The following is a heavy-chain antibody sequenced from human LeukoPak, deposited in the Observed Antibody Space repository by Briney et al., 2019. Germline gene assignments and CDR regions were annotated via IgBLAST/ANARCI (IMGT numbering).Heavy chain of an antibody. CDR2: ISSSTYYI. J-gene: IGHJ4*02. CDR3: ARALGYSDSSGYYYYFDD. Sequence: GGSLRLSCAASGFTFSSYSMNWVRQAPGKGPEWVSSISSSTYYIYYADSVKGRFTISRDNAKNSLYLQMNSLRAEDTAVYYCARALGYSDSSGYYYYFDDWGQGTLVTVSS. CDR1: GFTFSSYS. D-gene: IGHD3-22*01. V-gene: IGHV3-21*01.